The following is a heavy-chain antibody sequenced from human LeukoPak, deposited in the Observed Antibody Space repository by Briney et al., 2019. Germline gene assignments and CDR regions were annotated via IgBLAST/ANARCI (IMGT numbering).Heavy chain of an antibody. CDR1: GFTFSSYA. V-gene: IGHV3-23*01. J-gene: IGHJ3*02. D-gene: IGHD6-13*01. CDR3: ARPRGSWYAFDI. CDR2: ISGSDGYT. Sequence: PGGSLRLSCGASGFTFSSYAMSWVRQAPGKGLEWVSGISGSDGYTYYADSVKGRSTISRDNAKNSLYLQMNSLRAEDTSVYYCARPRGSWYAFDIWGQGTMVTVSS.